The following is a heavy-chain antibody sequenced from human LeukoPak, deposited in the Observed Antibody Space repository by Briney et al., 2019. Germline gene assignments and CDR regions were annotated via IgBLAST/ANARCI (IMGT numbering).Heavy chain of an antibody. CDR2: ISPDGKDT. D-gene: IGHD1-20*01. J-gene: IGHJ4*02. CDR3: ATYNWEYEADY. CDR1: GFTVSNNY. Sequence: PGGSLRLSCAASGFTVSNNYMSWVRQAPGKGLVWVSRISPDGKDTSHADSVKGRFTISRDNAKNTLYLQMNSLRAEDTAVYYCATYNWEYEADYWGQGTLVTVSS. V-gene: IGHV3-74*01.